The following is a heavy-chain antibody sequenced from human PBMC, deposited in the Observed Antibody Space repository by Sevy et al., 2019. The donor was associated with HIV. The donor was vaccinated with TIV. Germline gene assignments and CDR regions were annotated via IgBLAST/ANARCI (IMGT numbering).Heavy chain of an antibody. Sequence: ASVKVSCKASGYTFTSYDINWVRQATGQGLEWMGWMNPNSGNTGYAQKFQGRVTMTRNTSISTAYMELSSLRSEDTAVYYCARSPYDSSGYYIRGDYWVQGTLVTVSS. J-gene: IGHJ4*02. D-gene: IGHD3-22*01. CDR2: MNPNSGNT. CDR3: ARSPYDSSGYYIRGDY. CDR1: GYTFTSYD. V-gene: IGHV1-8*01.